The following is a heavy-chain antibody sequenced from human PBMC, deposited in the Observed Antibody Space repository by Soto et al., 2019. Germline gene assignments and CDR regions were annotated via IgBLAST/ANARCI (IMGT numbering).Heavy chain of an antibody. Sequence: QVQLVQSGAEVKKPGASVKISCKTSGFTFTSYYIHWVRQAPGQGLEWMGIINLSGGSTTYRQEFQGRVIMTRDTSTSTVYMELNSLTSEDTAIYYCEGVGTSHEDYWGQGTLVTVSS. J-gene: IGHJ4*02. CDR2: INLSGGST. CDR1: GFTFTSYY. V-gene: IGHV1-46*01. CDR3: EGVGTSHEDY.